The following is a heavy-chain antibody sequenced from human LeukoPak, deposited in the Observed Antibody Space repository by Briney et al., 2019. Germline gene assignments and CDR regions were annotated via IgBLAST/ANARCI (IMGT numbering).Heavy chain of an antibody. V-gene: IGHV4-34*01. CDR2: INHSGST. CDR1: GGSFSGYY. J-gene: IGHJ5*02. Sequence: SETLSLTCAVYGGSFSGYYRSWIRQPPGKGLEWIGEINHSGSTNYNPSLKSRVTISVDTSKNQFSLKLSSVTAADTAVYYCARGKYCSSTSCYLRGNNWFDPWGQGTLVTVSS. D-gene: IGHD2-2*01. CDR3: ARGKYCSSTSCYLRGNNWFDP.